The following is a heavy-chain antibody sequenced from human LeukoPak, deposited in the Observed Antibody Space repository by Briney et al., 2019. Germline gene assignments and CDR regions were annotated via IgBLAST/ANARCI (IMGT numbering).Heavy chain of an antibody. Sequence: GGSLRLSCAASGFTFDDYAMHWVRQAPGKGLEWVSGISWNSGSIGYADSVKGRFTISRDNAKNSLYLQMNSLRAEDTALYYCVKGHDLAWGQGTLVTVSS. J-gene: IGHJ5*02. CDR1: GFTFDDYA. D-gene: IGHD3-3*01. CDR2: ISWNSGSI. CDR3: VKGHDLA. V-gene: IGHV3-9*01.